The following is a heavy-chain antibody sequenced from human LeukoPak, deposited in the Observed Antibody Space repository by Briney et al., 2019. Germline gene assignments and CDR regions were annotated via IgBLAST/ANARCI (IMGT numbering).Heavy chain of an antibody. D-gene: IGHD2-15*01. V-gene: IGHV3-21*01. CDR2: ISSTSTYM. CDR3: AKNTFCSSSSCQTALDY. J-gene: IGHJ4*02. CDR1: GFTFSSYS. Sequence: GESLKISCAASGFTFSSYSINWVRQAPGKGLEWVSSISSTSTYMYYADSVKGRFTISRDNAKNSLFLQMNSLRAEDTAVYYCAKNTFCSSSSCQTALDYWGQGTLVTVSS.